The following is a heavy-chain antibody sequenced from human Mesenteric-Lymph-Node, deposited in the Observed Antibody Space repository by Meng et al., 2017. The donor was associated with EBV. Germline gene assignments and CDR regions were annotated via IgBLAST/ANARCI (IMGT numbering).Heavy chain of an antibody. V-gene: IGHV4-39*01. CDR3: ARPDSSSWIHFDY. Sequence: PLPEPGPGLVKPSETRALTWTVSVASISSSSYYWGWIGQPPGKGLEWIGSIYYSGSTYYNPSLKSRVTISVDTSKNQFSLKLSSVTAADTAVYYCARPDSSSWIHFDYWGQGTLVTVSS. CDR2: IYYSGST. D-gene: IGHD6-13*01. CDR1: VASISSSSYY. J-gene: IGHJ4*02.